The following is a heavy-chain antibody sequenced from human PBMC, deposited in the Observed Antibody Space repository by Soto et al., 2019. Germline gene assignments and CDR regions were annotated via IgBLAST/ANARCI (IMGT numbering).Heavy chain of an antibody. CDR1: GFPFNDYY. J-gene: IGHJ4*02. CDR3: AKDQWFYDNVWGSLRYPYYFDL. D-gene: IGHD3-16*01. Sequence: GGSLRLSCATSGFPFNDYYMTWIRQAPGKGLEWVSGVTGSGESAYYADSVKGRFSISRDNSKKTLYLQMESLRAEDTAVYFCAKDQWFYDNVWGSLRYPYYFDLWGQGTLVTVSS. CDR2: VTGSGESA. V-gene: IGHV3-23*01.